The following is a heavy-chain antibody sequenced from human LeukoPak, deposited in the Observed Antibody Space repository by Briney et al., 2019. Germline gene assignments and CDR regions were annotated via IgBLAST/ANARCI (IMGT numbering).Heavy chain of an antibody. CDR3: AIALGPHLRNTVQLGGYYYYGMDV. CDR2: ISSSGSTI. CDR1: GFTFSSYE. J-gene: IGHJ6*02. D-gene: IGHD3-16*01. Sequence: SGGSLRLSCAASGFTFSSYEMNWVRQAPEKGLEWVSYISSSGSTIYYADSVKGRFTISRDNAKNSLYLQMNSLRAEDTAVYYCAIALGPHLRNTVQLGGYYYYGMDVWGQGTTVTVSS. V-gene: IGHV3-48*03.